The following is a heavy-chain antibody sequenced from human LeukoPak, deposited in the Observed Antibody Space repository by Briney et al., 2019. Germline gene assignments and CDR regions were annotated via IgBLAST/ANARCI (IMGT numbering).Heavy chain of an antibody. D-gene: IGHD6-13*01. CDR1: GFTFSSYW. V-gene: IGHV4-34*01. CDR3: AREVSDSNHYYYMDV. J-gene: IGHJ6*03. Sequence: PGGSLRLSCAASGFTFSSYWMSWVRQPPGKGLEWIGEINHSGSTNYNPSLKSRVTISVDTSKNQFSLKLSSVTAADTAVYYCAREVSDSNHYYYMDVWGKGTTVTVSS. CDR2: INHSGST.